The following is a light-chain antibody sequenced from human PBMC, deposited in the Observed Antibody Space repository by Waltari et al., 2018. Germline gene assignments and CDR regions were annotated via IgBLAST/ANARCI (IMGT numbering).Light chain of an antibody. CDR3: SSFTSSTTGI. V-gene: IGLV2-14*01. CDR2: DVS. J-gene: IGLJ2*01. Sequence: SALTQPDSVSGSPGQSITISCSGFSSDSGGYEYVSWYQQHPGKAPKVTIYDVSNRPSVVSTRFSGSKSGSSASLTISGLQAEDEADYYCSSFTSSTTGIFGGGTKLTVL. CDR1: SSDSGGYEY.